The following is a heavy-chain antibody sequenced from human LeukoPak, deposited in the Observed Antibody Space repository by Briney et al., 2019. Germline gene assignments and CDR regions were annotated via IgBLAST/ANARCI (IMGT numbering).Heavy chain of an antibody. V-gene: IGHV3-30-3*01. CDR3: SNYGESFDP. CDR2: ISYDGSNK. Sequence: GGSLRLSCAASGFTFSSYAMHWVRQAPGKGLEWVAVISYDGSNKYYADSVKGRFTISRDNSKNTLYLQMNSLRAEDTAVYYCSNYGESFDPWGQGTLVTVSS. J-gene: IGHJ5*02. CDR1: GFTFSSYA. D-gene: IGHD4-11*01.